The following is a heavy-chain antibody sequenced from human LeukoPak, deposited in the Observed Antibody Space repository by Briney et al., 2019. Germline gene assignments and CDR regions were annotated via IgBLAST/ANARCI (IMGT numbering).Heavy chain of an antibody. CDR1: GYTFTGYY. CDR3: ARGYCSSTSCYNYDY. V-gene: IGHV1-2*06. CDR2: INPNSGAT. J-gene: IGHJ4*02. D-gene: IGHD2-2*02. Sequence: GASVKVSCKASGYTFTGYYMHWVRQAPGQGLEWIGRINPNSGATKYAQKFQGRVTMTRDTSISTAYMELSRLTSDDTAVYYCARGYCSSTSCYNYDYWGQGTLVTVSS.